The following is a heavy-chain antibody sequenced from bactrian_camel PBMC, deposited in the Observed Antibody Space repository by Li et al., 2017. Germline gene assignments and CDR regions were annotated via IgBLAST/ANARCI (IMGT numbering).Heavy chain of an antibody. J-gene: IGHJ4*01. CDR2: IVTGRGER. CDR1: ENAPNRIC. Sequence: HVQLVESGGGSVQAGGSLKLSCTSSENAPNRICLGWFRQAPGKEREGVAAIVTGRGERYADSVKGRSTISKDNARTTLFLQMEDLRPEDSGLYTCAVDPACTTITGRISGMPAGDSSRADWGSGTQVTVS. D-gene: IGHD1*01. V-gene: IGHV3S1*01.